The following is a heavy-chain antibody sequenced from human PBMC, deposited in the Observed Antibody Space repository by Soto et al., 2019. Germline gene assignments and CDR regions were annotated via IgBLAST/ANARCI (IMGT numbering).Heavy chain of an antibody. D-gene: IGHD1-26*01. CDR3: ARDILPRTVGATAY. J-gene: IGHJ4*02. CDR2: ISYDGSNK. CDR1: GFTFSIYA. Sequence: QVQLVESGGGVVQPGRSLRLSCAASGFTFSIYAMHWVRQAPGKGLEWVAVISYDGSNKYYADSVKGRFTISRDNSKNTLYLQMNSLRAEDTAVYYCARDILPRTVGATAYWGQGTLVTVSS. V-gene: IGHV3-30-3*01.